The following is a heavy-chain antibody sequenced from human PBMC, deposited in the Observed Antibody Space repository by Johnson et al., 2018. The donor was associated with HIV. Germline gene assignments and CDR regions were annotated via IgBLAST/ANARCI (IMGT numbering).Heavy chain of an antibody. J-gene: IGHJ3*02. D-gene: IGHD3-10*01. CDR3: ARVSYGSGTQGAFDI. Sequence: QVQLVESGGGVVQPGRSLRLSCAASGFTFSSYAMHWVRQAPGKGVGWVAVISYDGSNKYYADSVKGRSPISRDNSKNTLYLQMNSLRAEDTAVYYCARVSYGSGTQGAFDIWGQGTMVTVSS. CDR2: ISYDGSNK. V-gene: IGHV3-30*14. CDR1: GFTFSSYA.